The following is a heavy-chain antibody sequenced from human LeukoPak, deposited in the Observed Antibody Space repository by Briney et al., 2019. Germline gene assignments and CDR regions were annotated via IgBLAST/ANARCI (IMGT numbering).Heavy chain of an antibody. D-gene: IGHD6-19*01. V-gene: IGHV1-8*01. CDR3: ARDFKKGAVAATIAGY. J-gene: IGHJ4*02. CDR1: GYTFTSYD. CDR2: MNPNSGNT. Sequence: GASVKVSCKASGYTFTSYDINWVRQATGQGLEWMGWMNPNSGNTGYAQKFQGRVTMTRDTSTSTVYMELSSLRSEDTAVYYCARDFKKGAVAATIAGYWGQGTLVTVSS.